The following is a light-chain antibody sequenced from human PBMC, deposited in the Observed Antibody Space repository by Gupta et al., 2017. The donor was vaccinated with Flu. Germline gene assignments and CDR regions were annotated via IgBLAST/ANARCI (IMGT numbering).Light chain of an antibody. CDR1: SSNIGNNY. Sequence: QSVLTQPPSVSAAPGQKLTISCYGSSSNIGNNYVSWYQQLPGTAPKLLMYDNNKRPSGIPDRFSGSKSGTSATLGITGLQTGDEADYYCGTWDSSLSAWVFGGGTKLTVL. CDR2: DNN. V-gene: IGLV1-51*01. CDR3: GTWDSSLSAWV. J-gene: IGLJ3*02.